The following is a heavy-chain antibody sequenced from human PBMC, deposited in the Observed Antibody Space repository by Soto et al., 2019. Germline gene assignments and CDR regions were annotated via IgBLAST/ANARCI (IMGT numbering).Heavy chain of an antibody. D-gene: IGHD4-4*01. CDR2: IGGSGGNR. J-gene: IGHJ4*02. CDR3: ARVASDYINSVDH. V-gene: IGHV3-23*01. CDR1: GFTFNAYA. Sequence: EVQLLESGGGLVQPGGSLRLSCAASGFTFNAYAMTWVRQAPGKGLEWVSAIGGSGGNRYYAASVKGRFIISRDNSKDTVDLQMNRLRVEDTAVYYCARVASDYINSVDHWGQGILVTVSS.